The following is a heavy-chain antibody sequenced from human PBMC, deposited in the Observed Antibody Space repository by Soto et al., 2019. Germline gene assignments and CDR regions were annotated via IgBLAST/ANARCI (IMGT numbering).Heavy chain of an antibody. Sequence: QVQLVQSGAEVKRPGASVTVSCRSSGDTFNDYYIHWVRQAPGQGLEWMGWINPNGGVTKYAQKFQGCVSMTRDTSIRTVYMQLSGLRSDDTAVYYCARESGGATATLDYYYFYMDVWGTGTTVTVSS. J-gene: IGHJ6*03. D-gene: IGHD5-12*01. CDR2: INPNGGVT. CDR3: ARESGGATATLDYYYFYMDV. V-gene: IGHV1-2*04. CDR1: GDTFNDYY.